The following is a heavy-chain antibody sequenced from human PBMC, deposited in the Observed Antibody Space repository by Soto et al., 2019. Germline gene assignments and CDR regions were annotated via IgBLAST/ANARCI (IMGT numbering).Heavy chain of an antibody. CDR1: GFTFGGYA. V-gene: IGHV3-64D*06. J-gene: IGHJ4*02. CDR2: ISTNGGST. D-gene: IGHD3-22*01. CDR3: VKGEYYYDSSGYYPFDY. Sequence: SLRLSCTASGFTFGGYAMTWFRQAPGKGLEYVSSISTNGGSTHYADSVKGRFTISRDNSKNTQYLQMSSLRADDTAVYCCVKGEYYYDSSGYYPFDYWGQGTLVTVSS.